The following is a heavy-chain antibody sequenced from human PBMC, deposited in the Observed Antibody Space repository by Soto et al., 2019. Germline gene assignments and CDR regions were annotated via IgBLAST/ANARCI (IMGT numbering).Heavy chain of an antibody. Sequence: PXESLKISFKGSGYSFTSYWIGWVRQIPGKGLEWMGIIYPCDSDTRYSPSFQGQVTISADKSISTAYLQWSSLKASDTAMYYCARLTQVPNWFDPWGQGTLVTVSS. CDR3: ARLTQVPNWFDP. J-gene: IGHJ5*02. V-gene: IGHV5-51*01. CDR1: GYSFTSYW. CDR2: IYPCDSDT.